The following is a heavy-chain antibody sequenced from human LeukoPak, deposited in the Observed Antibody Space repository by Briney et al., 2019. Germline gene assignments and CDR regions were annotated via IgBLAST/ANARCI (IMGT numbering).Heavy chain of an antibody. Sequence: PGGSLRLSCAASGFTFSSYWMSWVRQAPGKGLEWVANIKQDGSEKYYVDSVKGRFTISRDNSKNTLYLQMNSLRAEDTAVYYCAYYDSSGPFDYWGHGTLVTVSS. D-gene: IGHD3-22*01. CDR1: GFTFSSYW. CDR3: AYYDSSGPFDY. CDR2: IKQDGSEK. J-gene: IGHJ4*01. V-gene: IGHV3-7*03.